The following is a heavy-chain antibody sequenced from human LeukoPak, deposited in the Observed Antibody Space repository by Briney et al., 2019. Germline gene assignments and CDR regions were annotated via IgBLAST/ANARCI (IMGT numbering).Heavy chain of an antibody. CDR2: INPSGGST. J-gene: IGHJ5*02. CDR1: GYTFTSYY. V-gene: IGHV1-46*01. CDR3: AGGSSGWYGWFDP. D-gene: IGHD6-19*01. Sequence: RASVKVSCKASGYTFTSYYMHWVRQAPGQGLEWMGIINPSGGSTSYAQKFQGRVTMTRDTSTGTVYMELSSLRSEDTAVYYCAGGSSGWYGWFDPWGQGTLVTVSS.